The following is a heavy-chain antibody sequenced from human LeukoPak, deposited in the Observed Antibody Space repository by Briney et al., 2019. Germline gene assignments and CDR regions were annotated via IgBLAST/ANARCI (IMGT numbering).Heavy chain of an antibody. D-gene: IGHD3-10*01. CDR3: ARDSGPYGSGSQAYYYYGMDV. CDR1: GFTFSSYA. Sequence: GGSLRLSCAASGFTFSSYAMHWVRQAPGKGLEWVAVISYDGSNKYYADSVKGRFTISRDNSKNTLYLQTNSLRAEDTAVYYCARDSGPYGSGSQAYYYYGMDVWGKGTTVTVSS. V-gene: IGHV3-30*04. J-gene: IGHJ6*04. CDR2: ISYDGSNK.